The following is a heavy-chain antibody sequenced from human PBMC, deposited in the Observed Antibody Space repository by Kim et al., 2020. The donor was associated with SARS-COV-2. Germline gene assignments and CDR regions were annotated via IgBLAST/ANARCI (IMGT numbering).Heavy chain of an antibody. J-gene: IGHJ6*02. V-gene: IGHV4-59*01. CDR1: GGSISSYY. Sequence: SETLSLTCTVSGGSISSYYWSWIRQPPGKGLEWIGYIYYSGSTNYNPSLKSRVTISVDTSKNQFSLKLSSVTAADTAVYYCARDAHYDILTATWNYYGMDVWGQGTTVTVSS. CDR3: ARDAHYDILTATWNYYGMDV. CDR2: IYYSGST. D-gene: IGHD3-9*01.